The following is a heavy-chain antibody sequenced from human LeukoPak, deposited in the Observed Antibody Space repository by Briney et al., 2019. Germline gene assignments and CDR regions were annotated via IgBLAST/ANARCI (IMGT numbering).Heavy chain of an antibody. J-gene: IGHJ5*02. V-gene: IGHV3-23*01. CDR2: IRPSGDNT. D-gene: IGHD6-19*01. CDR3: ARVAGWHWFDP. CDR1: GFTFSSYD. Sequence: GSLRLSCVVSGFTFSSYDMTWVRQAPGRGLEWVSSIRPSGDNTYYGDSVKGRFTISRDNSKNTVYLQMNNMRVDDTAVYYCARVAGWHWFDPWGQGTLVTVSS.